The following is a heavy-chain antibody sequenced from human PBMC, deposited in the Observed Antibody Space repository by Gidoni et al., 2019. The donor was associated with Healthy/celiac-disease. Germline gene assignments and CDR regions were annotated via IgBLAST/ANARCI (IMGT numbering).Heavy chain of an antibody. CDR1: GSTLTEVS. Sequence: QVQLVQSGAEVKKPGASVKVSCKVSGSTLTEVSMHWVRQAPGKGREWMGGFDPEDGETIYEQKFQGRVTMTEDTSTDTAYMELSSLRSEDTAVYYCATDNSHSFPPAAASYYYYGMDVWGQGTTVTVSS. CDR3: ATDNSHSFPPAAASYYYYGMDV. J-gene: IGHJ6*02. V-gene: IGHV1-24*01. D-gene: IGHD2-2*01. CDR2: FDPEDGET.